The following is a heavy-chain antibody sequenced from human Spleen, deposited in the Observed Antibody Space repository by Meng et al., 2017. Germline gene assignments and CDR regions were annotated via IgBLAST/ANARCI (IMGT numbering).Heavy chain of an antibody. J-gene: IGHJ4*02. Sequence: QVHLVQSGGEVKKPGASVKVSCKVFGYNFTDFGVSWVRQAPGQGLEWMGWISAYNGNTNYAQKLQGRVTMTTDTSTSTAYMELRSLRSDDTAVYYCAISYYAKDYWGQGTLVTVSS. CDR3: AISYYAKDY. V-gene: IGHV1-18*01. D-gene: IGHD1-26*01. CDR2: ISAYNGNT. CDR1: GYNFTDFG.